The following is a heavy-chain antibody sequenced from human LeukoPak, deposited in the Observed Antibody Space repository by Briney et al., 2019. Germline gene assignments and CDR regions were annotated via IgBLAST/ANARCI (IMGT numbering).Heavy chain of an antibody. CDR3: AKRGPIYSSTPGNYFDY. Sequence: ETLSLTCAVYGGSFSGYYWSWVRQAPGKGLEWVSTISGSDDGTYYADSVRGRFTISRDNSKNTLYLQMKALRDEDTATYYCAKRGPIYSSTPGNYFDYWGQGTLVTVSS. V-gene: IGHV3-23*01. CDR1: GGSFSGYY. CDR2: ISGSDDGT. J-gene: IGHJ4*02. D-gene: IGHD3-10*01.